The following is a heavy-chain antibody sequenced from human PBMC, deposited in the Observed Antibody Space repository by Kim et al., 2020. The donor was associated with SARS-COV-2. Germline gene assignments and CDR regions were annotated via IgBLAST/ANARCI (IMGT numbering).Heavy chain of an antibody. CDR3: ARRPYYYGSGSYYNGGPPDY. CDR1: GFTFSSYW. D-gene: IGHD3-10*01. CDR2: INSDGSST. V-gene: IGHV3-74*01. Sequence: GGSLRLSCAASGFTFSSYWMHWVRQAPGKGLVWVSRINSDGSSTSYADSVKGRFTISRDNAKNTLYLQMNSLRAEDTAVYYCARRPYYYGSGSYYNGGPPDYWGQGTLVTVSS. J-gene: IGHJ4*02.